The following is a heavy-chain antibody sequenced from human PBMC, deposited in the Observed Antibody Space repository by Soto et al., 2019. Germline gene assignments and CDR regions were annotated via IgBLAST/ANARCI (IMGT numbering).Heavy chain of an antibody. CDR3: AKDRAAVTGAYYYYAMDV. CDR2: IRWDGGKT. CDR1: GFTFDDYT. D-gene: IGHD6-19*01. Sequence: EVQLVESGGVVVQPGGSLRLSCAASGFTFDDYTMHWVRQAPGKSLEWGSLIRWDGGKTYYADSVKGRFTISRDNSKNSLHLQMNSLTTEDSASYYCAKDRAAVTGAYYYYAMDVWGQGTTVTVSS. J-gene: IGHJ6*02. V-gene: IGHV3-43*01.